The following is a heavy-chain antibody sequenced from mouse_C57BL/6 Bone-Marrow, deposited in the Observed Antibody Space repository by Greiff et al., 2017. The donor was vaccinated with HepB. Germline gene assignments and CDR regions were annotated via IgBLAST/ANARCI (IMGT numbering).Heavy chain of an antibody. Sequence: EVQLHQSGPELVKPGASVKISCKASGYSFTGYYMNWVKQSPEKSLEWIGEINPRTGGTTYNQKFTAKATLTVDKSSSTAYMPLKSLTSEDSAVYYCARSRCEAAQATDYAMDDWGQGTSDTVSS. V-gene: IGHV1-42*01. CDR1: GYSFTGYY. J-gene: IGHJ4*01. D-gene: IGHD3-2*02. CDR3: ARSRCEAAQATDYAMDD. CDR2: INPRTGGT.